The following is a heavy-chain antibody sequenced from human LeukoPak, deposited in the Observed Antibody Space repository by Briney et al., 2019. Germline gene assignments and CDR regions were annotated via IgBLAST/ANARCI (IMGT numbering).Heavy chain of an antibody. CDR1: GYSINSGYY. J-gene: IGHJ4*02. D-gene: IGHD3-22*01. CDR3: ARLPFYYYDSSGDY. V-gene: IGHV4-38-2*01. Sequence: ASETLSLTCAVSGYSINSGYYWGWIRQPPGKGLEWIGSIYHSGSTYYNPSLKSRVTISVDTSKNQFSLKLSSVTAADTAVYYCARLPFYYYDSSGDYWGQGTLVTVSS. CDR2: IYHSGST.